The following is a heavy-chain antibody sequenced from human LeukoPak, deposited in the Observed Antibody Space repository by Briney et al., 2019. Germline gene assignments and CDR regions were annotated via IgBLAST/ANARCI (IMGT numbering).Heavy chain of an antibody. J-gene: IGHJ4*02. CDR1: GFTSSSYW. Sequence: GGSLRLSCALSGFTSSSYWMHWVRQVPGKGLVWVSRINDDGTYTVYADSVKGRFTISRNNAKNTLYLQMNSLRGEDTAVYYCGREIQAPGKALEYWGQGTLVTVSS. V-gene: IGHV3-74*01. CDR2: INDDGTYT. CDR3: GREIQAPGKALEY.